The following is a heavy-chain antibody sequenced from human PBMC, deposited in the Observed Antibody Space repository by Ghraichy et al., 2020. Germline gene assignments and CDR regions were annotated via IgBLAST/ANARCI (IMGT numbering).Heavy chain of an antibody. V-gene: IGHV3-11*04. CDR2: TPTSGPTV. CDR3: ARVGNTARHPLRVLRDYYYYINV. Sequence: GESLNISCEASGFSLTDYHMTWFRQAPGQGLECLSYTPTSGPTVYYVDSVKGRFIISRDNAKNSLYLQMSSLRPEDTAVYYCARVGNTARHPLRVLRDYYYYINVWGKGTTVTVSS. CDR1: GFSLTDYH. J-gene: IGHJ6*03. D-gene: IGHD2-15*01.